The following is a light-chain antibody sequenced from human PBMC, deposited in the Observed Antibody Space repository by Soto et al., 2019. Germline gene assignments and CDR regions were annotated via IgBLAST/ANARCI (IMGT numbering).Light chain of an antibody. CDR1: QSISSW. V-gene: IGKV1-5*03. CDR2: RAS. Sequence: DIQMTQSPSALSASVGDRVTITCRASQSISSWLAWYQQKPGKAPKLLIYRASTLESGVPSRFGGAESGTEFTLTISSLQPDDFATSYCQQYSGIWTFGQGTKVDTK. CDR3: QQYSGIWT. J-gene: IGKJ1*01.